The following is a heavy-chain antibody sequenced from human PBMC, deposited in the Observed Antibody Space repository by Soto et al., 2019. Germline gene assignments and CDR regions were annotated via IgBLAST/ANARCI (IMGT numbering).Heavy chain of an antibody. V-gene: IGHV3-30*18. CDR2: KSYDGSNK. CDR3: AKDLGRIGYYYYGMDV. CDR1: GFTFSSYG. J-gene: IGHJ6*02. D-gene: IGHD2-15*01. Sequence: QVQLVESGGGVVQPGRSLRLSCAASGFTFSSYGMHWVRQAPGMGLEWVAVKSYDGSNKYYADSVKGRFTISRDNSKNTLYLQMNSLRAEDTAVYYCAKDLGRIGYYYYGMDVWGQGTTVTVSS.